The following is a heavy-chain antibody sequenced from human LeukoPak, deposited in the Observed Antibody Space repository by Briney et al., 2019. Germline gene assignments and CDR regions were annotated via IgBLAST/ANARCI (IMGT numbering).Heavy chain of an antibody. Sequence: ASVKVSCKASGYTFTSYGINWVRQAPGQGLEWMGWISAYNGNTSYAQKLQGRVTMTTDTSTSTAYMELRSLRADDTALYYCASQAVAGPFDYWGQGTRVTVSS. CDR3: ASQAVAGPFDY. D-gene: IGHD6-19*01. CDR2: ISAYNGNT. CDR1: GYTFTSYG. J-gene: IGHJ4*02. V-gene: IGHV1-18*04.